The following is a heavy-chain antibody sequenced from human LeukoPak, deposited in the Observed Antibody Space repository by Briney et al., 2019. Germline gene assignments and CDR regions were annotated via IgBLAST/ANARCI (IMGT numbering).Heavy chain of an antibody. CDR2: ISYDGSNK. Sequence: GGSLRLSCAASGFTFSSYGMHWVRQAPGKGLEWVAVISYDGSNKYYADSVKGRFTISRDNSKNTLYLQMNSLRAEDTAVYYCAKDFYDSSGYYSDYYYYYGMDVWGQGTTVTVSS. D-gene: IGHD3-22*01. V-gene: IGHV3-30*18. J-gene: IGHJ6*02. CDR3: AKDFYDSSGYYSDYYYYYGMDV. CDR1: GFTFSSYG.